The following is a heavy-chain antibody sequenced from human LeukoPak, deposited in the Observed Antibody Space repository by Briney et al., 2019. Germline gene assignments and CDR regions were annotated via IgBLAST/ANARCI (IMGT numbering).Heavy chain of an antibody. CDR3: ARIDSEANDDAFDI. CDR2: ISSSSSYI. D-gene: IGHD1-1*01. Sequence: GGSLRLSCTASGFTFSNAWMSWVRQAPGKGLEWVSSISSSSSYIYYADSVKGRFTISRDNAKNSLYLQMNSLRAEDTAVYYCARIDSEANDDAFDIWGQGTMVTVSS. J-gene: IGHJ3*02. CDR1: GFTFSNAW. V-gene: IGHV3-21*01.